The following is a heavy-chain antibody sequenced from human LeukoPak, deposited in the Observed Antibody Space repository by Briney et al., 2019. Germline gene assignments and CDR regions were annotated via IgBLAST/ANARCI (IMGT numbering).Heavy chain of an antibody. J-gene: IGHJ4*02. D-gene: IGHD1-26*01. CDR3: ASEWELRC. V-gene: IGHV3-21*01. Sequence: GGSLRLSCAASGFTFSSYAMSWVRQAPGKGLEWVSSISSSSSYIYYADSVKGRFTISRDNAKNSLYLQMNSLRAEDTAVYYCASEWELRCWGQGTLVTVSS. CDR2: ISSSSSYI. CDR1: GFTFSSYA.